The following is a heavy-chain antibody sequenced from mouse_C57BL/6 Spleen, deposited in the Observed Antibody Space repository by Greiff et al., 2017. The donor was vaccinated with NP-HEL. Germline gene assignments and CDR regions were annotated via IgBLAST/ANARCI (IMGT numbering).Heavy chain of an antibody. CDR2: IDPSDSET. J-gene: IGHJ4*01. V-gene: IGHV1-52*01. CDR1: GYTFTSYW. CDR3: ARSQLGRGYYAMDY. D-gene: IGHD4-1*02. Sequence: QVQLQQPGAELVRPGSSVKPSCKASGYTFTSYWMYWVKQRPIQGLEWIGNIDPSDSETHYNQKFKDKATLTVDKSSSTAYMQLSSLTSEDSAVYYCARSQLGRGYYAMDYWGQGTSVTVSS.